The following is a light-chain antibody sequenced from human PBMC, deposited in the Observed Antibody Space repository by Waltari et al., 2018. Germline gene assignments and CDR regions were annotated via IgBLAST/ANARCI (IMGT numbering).Light chain of an antibody. CDR1: ASNIGADYD. CDR2: VTK. Sequence: QSVLTQPPSVSGAPGQTGTLSCTGSASNIGADYDVHWYQFLPGRVPKLPIYVTKNRPSGVPDRFSASRSGTSASLVITGLQAEDEADYYGQSYASGHVLFGGGTKVTVL. V-gene: IGLV1-40*01. CDR3: QSYASGHVL. J-gene: IGLJ2*01.